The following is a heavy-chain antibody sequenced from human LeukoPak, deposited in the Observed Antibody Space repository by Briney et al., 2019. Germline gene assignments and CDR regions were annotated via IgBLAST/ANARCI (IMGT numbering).Heavy chain of an antibody. Sequence: SETLSLTCAVSGGSISSSNWWSWVRQPPGKGLEWIGEIYHSGSTNYNPSLKSRVTISVDKSKNQFSLKLSSVTAAGTAVYYCARLHMITFGGVMLDYWGQGTLVTVSS. CDR3: ARLHMITFGGVMLDY. J-gene: IGHJ4*02. D-gene: IGHD3-16*01. CDR2: IYHSGST. V-gene: IGHV4-4*02. CDR1: GGSISSSNW.